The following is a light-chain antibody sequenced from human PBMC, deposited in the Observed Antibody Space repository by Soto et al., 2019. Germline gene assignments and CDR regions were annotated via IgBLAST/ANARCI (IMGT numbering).Light chain of an antibody. CDR3: QRYGGSPPYT. CDR1: ENIYTSY. Sequence: VLTQSPGTLSLSPGARATLSCRASENIYTSYVAWFQQRPGQPPRLLIYDASSRAAGVPDRSSGSGSGTDFTLTISRLEPEDFALYYCQRYGGSPPYTFGQGTKVEIK. V-gene: IGKV3-20*01. J-gene: IGKJ2*01. CDR2: DAS.